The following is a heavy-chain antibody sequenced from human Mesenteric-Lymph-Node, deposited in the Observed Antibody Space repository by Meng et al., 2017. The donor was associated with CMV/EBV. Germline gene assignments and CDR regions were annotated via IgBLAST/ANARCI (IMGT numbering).Heavy chain of an antibody. D-gene: IGHD6-6*01. CDR1: GFTVSSNY. V-gene: IGHV3-53*01. J-gene: IGHJ4*02. Sequence: GSLKISCAASGFTVSSNYMSWVRQAPGKGLEWVSVIYSGGSTYYADSVKGRFTISRDNSKNTLYLQMNSLRAEDTAVYYCARDFRSSSSTVWGQGTLVTVSS. CDR3: ARDFRSSSSTV. CDR2: IYSGGST.